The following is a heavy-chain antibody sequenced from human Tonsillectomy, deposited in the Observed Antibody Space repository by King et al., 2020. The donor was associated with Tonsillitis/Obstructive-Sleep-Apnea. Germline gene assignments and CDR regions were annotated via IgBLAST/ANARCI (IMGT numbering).Heavy chain of an antibody. D-gene: IGHD2-21*01. CDR3: ARAGNGYNPPYDF. CDR1: GYTFTTYG. V-gene: IGHV1-18*01. J-gene: IGHJ4*02. CDR2: ISIYNGNT. Sequence: VQLVESGAEVKKPGASVKVSCKASGYTFTTYGINWVRQAPEQGLEWMGWISIYNGNTKYAQKFQGRVTMTTDTSTSTAYMELRSLTTDDTAVYYCARAGNGYNPPYDFWGQGTLVTVSS.